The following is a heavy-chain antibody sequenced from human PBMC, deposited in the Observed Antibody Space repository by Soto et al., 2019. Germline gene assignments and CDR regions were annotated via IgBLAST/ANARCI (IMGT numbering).Heavy chain of an antibody. V-gene: IGHV4-31*03. J-gene: IGHJ6*04. CDR3: ATRTDYYYGSGSLGGMEV. Sequence: QVQLQESGPGLVKPSQTMSLTCTVSGGSISSGSYYWSWIRQLPGKGLEWIGYIYYSGSTYYKPSLKSRVTISVDTSKNQFSLKLNSVTAADTAVYYCATRTDYYYGSGSLGGMEVWGKGTKVTVSS. D-gene: IGHD3-10*01. CDR1: GGSISSGSYY. CDR2: IYYSGST.